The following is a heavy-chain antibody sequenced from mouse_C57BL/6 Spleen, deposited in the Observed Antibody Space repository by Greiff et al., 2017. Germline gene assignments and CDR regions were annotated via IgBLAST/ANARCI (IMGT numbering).Heavy chain of an antibody. V-gene: IGHV1-5*01. J-gene: IGHJ2*01. CDR1: GYTFTSYW. Sequence: VQLQQSGTVLARPGASVKMSCKTSGYTFTSYWMHWVKQRPGQGLEWIGAIYPGNSDTSYNQKFKGKAQLTAVTSASTAYMELSSLTKEDSAVXYCNREGVLGRGEYWGQGTTLTVSS. CDR2: IYPGNSDT. D-gene: IGHD4-1*01. CDR3: NREGVLGRGEY.